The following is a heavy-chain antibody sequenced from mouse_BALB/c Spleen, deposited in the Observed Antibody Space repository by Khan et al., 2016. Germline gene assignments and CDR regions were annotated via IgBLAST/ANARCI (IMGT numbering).Heavy chain of an antibody. Sequence: EVQLQESGPGLVKPSQSLSLTCTVTGYSITSDYAWNWIRQFPGNKLEWMGYISYSGSTSYNPSPKSRISITRDTSKNQFFLQLNSVTTEDTATDYVTRGRNWADYWGQGTTLTVSS. D-gene: IGHD4-1*01. CDR2: ISYSGST. CDR3: TRGRNWADY. CDR1: GYSITSDYA. J-gene: IGHJ2*01. V-gene: IGHV3-2*02.